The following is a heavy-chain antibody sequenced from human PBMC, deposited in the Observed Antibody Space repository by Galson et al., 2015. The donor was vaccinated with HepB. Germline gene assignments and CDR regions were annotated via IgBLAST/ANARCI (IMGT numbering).Heavy chain of an antibody. CDR1: GFSFTNYW. V-gene: IGHV5-10-1*01. CDR3: ARQGGGYGSGSYYWFDP. J-gene: IGHJ5*02. CDR2: IDPSDSYT. Sequence: SGAEVKKPGESLRISCKSSGFSFTNYWITWVRQMPGKGLEWMGRIDPSDSYTIYSPSFQGHVTISADKSISTAYLQWSSLKASDTAMYYCARQGGGYGSGSYYWFDPWGQGTLVTVSS. D-gene: IGHD3-10*01.